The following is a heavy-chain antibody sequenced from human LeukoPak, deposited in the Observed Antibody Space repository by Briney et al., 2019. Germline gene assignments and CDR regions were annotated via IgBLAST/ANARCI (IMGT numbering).Heavy chain of an antibody. V-gene: IGHV3-7*01. CDR2: KKADGSEK. CDR3: ARDPCCYSSSWGPYFDY. Sequence: GGSLRLSCAASGFTFSNYWISWGRQAPEKGLEWVANKKADGSEKQYVDSVKGRFTISRDNAKNSLYLQMNSLRAEDTAVYYCARDPCCYSSSWGPYFDYWGQGTLVTVSS. D-gene: IGHD2-2*01. CDR1: GFTFSNYW. J-gene: IGHJ4*02.